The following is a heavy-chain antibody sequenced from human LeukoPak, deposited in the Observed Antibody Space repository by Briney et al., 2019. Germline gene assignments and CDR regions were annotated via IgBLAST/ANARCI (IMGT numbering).Heavy chain of an antibody. D-gene: IGHD1-26*01. CDR3: ARDGAEWELPTYYFDY. J-gene: IGHJ4*02. CDR1: GFTFSSYA. V-gene: IGHV3-23*01. Sequence: GGSLRHSCAASGFTFSSYAMSWVRQAPGKGLEWVSAISGSGGSTYYADSVKGRFTISRDNSKNTLYLQMNSLRAEDTAVYYCARDGAEWELPTYYFDYWGQGTLVTVSS. CDR2: ISGSGGST.